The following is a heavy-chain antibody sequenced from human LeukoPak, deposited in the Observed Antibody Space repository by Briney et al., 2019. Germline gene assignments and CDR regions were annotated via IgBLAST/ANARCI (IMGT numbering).Heavy chain of an antibody. CDR2: ISSSSSTI. V-gene: IGHV3-48*01. CDR3: AKDRKVGVGTPNNYYYGMDV. CDR1: GFTFSSYS. J-gene: IGHJ6*02. Sequence: GGSLRLSCAASGFTFSSYSMNWVRQAPGKGLEWVSYISSSSSTIYYADSVKGRFTISRDNAKNSLYLQMNSLRAEDTAVYYCAKDRKVGVGTPNNYYYGMDVWGQGTTVTVSS. D-gene: IGHD2-21*02.